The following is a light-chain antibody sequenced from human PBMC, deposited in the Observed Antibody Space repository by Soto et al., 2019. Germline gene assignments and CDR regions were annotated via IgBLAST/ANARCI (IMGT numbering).Light chain of an antibody. CDR1: QSLTKDY. J-gene: IGKJ1*01. V-gene: IGKV3-20*01. CDR3: QQCETSPLT. CDR2: DAS. Sequence: EIVLTQSPGTLSLSPGERATLSCRASQSLTKDYLAWYQQKPGQSPRLLIDDASYRATGIPDRFSGSGSGTEFTLTISGLEPEDSAVYYCQQCETSPLTFGQGTKVEIK.